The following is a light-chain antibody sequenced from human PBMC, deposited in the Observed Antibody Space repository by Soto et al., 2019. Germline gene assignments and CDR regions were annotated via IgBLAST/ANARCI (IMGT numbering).Light chain of an antibody. J-gene: IGLJ1*01. Sequence: QAVVTQEPSLTVSPGETDTLTCGSSTGTVTSGHYPYWFQQRPGQAPTTLIYDTNNKYSWTPDRFSGSLLGGKAALTLSGAQPEDEGDYYCLLLYSGNRRVFGTGTKVTVL. V-gene: IGLV7-46*01. CDR2: DTN. CDR3: LLLYSGNRRV. CDR1: TGTVTSGHY.